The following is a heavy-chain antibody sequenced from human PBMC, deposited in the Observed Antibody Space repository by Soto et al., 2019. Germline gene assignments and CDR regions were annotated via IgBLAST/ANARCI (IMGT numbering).Heavy chain of an antibody. CDR2: IYYSAST. V-gene: IGHV4-39*01. D-gene: IGHD6-19*01. Sequence: PSETLSRTCSVSGGSINSSSYFCGWVSQPPGKGLEWIWSIYYSASTYYNPSLRSRVTISVETSKNQFSLKLSSVTAADTAVFYCARHYSSGSRNWFDPWGQGTLVTVS. CDR3: ARHYSSGSRNWFDP. CDR1: GGSINSSSYF. J-gene: IGHJ5*02.